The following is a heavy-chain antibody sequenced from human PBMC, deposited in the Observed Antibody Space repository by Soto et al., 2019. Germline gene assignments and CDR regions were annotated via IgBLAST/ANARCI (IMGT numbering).Heavy chain of an antibody. J-gene: IGHJ5*02. D-gene: IGHD6-19*01. CDR3: ARGDSTGSPTGWFDP. Sequence: QVQLVQSGAEVKQPGASVQVSCKASGYTFTRYSINWVRQAPGQGLEWVGWISNYNGDTKYAQKFQGRVTLTTDTSTTTTYMDLRSLTSDDTAVYFCARGDSTGSPTGWFDPWGQGTLVTVFS. CDR1: GYTFTRYS. V-gene: IGHV1-18*04. CDR2: ISNYNGDT.